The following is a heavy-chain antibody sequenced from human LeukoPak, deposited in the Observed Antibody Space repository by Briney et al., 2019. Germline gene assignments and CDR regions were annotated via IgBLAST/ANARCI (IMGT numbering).Heavy chain of an antibody. Sequence: PGGSLRLSCAASGFTFSNFWILWVRQAPGKGLVWVSRISIDGSTTNYAGSVKGRFTISRDNAKNTVSLRMNGLRVEDTAVYYCARVRTTYYYDTTGYSFDHWGQGTLVTVSS. D-gene: IGHD3-22*01. CDR1: GFTFSNFW. CDR3: ARVRTTYYYDTTGYSFDH. CDR2: ISIDGSTT. V-gene: IGHV3-74*01. J-gene: IGHJ4*02.